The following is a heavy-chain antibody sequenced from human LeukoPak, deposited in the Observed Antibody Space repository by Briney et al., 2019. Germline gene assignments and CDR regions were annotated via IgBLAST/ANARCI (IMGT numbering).Heavy chain of an antibody. J-gene: IGHJ4*02. CDR3: ARAGAHYNLDY. V-gene: IGHV3-30-3*01. CDR1: GFTFSSYA. D-gene: IGHD1-1*01. CDR2: ISYDGSNK. Sequence: PGGSLRLSCAASGFTFSSYAMHWVRQAPGKGLEWVAVISYDGSNKYYADSVKGRFTISRDNSKNTLYLQINSLRVEDTAVYYCARAGAHYNLDYWGQGTLVTVSS.